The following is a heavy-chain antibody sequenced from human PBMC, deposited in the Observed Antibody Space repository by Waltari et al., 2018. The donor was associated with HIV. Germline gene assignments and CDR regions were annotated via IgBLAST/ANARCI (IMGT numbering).Heavy chain of an antibody. D-gene: IGHD2-15*01. V-gene: IGHV3-74*01. CDR2: LKSDGSSR. Sequence: VQLVESGGGSIKTGGSLRLSCTASGFSVSNHWMDWVRQGPGKGLVWVDRLKSDGSSRNYADAVKGRFVISRDNARNTVYLQLNSLRVEDTAMYFCARASHYIEFSTFDGDYYFDVWGRGTRVAVSS. CDR1: GFSVSNHW. CDR3: ARASHYIEFSTFDGDYYFDV. J-gene: IGHJ4*02.